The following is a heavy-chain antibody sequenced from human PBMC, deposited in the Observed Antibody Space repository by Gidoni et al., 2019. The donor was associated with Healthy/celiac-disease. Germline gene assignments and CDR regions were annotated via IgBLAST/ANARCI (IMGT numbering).Heavy chain of an antibody. Sequence: VQLLEFGGGLVQPGGSLRLSCAASGFTFSSYAMRWVRQAPGKGLEWVSAISGSGGSTYYADSVKCRLTISRDNSKNTLYLQMNSLRAEDTAVYYCAKSRAFYCSSTSCMYYFDYWGQGTLVTVSS. V-gene: IGHV3-23*01. CDR2: ISGSGGST. D-gene: IGHD2-2*01. J-gene: IGHJ4*02. CDR1: GFTFSSYA. CDR3: AKSRAFYCSSTSCMYYFDY.